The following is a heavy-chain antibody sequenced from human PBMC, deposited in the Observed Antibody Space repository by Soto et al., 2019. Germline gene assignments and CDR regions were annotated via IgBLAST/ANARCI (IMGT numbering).Heavy chain of an antibody. Sequence: PGGSLRLSCVASGFTFNRYGIHWVRQAPGKGLEWVALISDDGSDKDYADSVKGRFTISRDNSRNTLYLQMNSLRPEDTAVYYCAKTLRFLELALDSYYGMDAWGPGTTVPVSS. CDR3: AKTLRFLELALDSYYGMDA. V-gene: IGHV3-30*18. CDR1: GFTFNRYG. J-gene: IGHJ6*02. D-gene: IGHD3-3*01. CDR2: ISDDGSDK.